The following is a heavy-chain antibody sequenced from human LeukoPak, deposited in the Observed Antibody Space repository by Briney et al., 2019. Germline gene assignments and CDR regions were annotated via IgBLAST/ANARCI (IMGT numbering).Heavy chain of an antibody. CDR1: GLTFSSYA. Sequence: GGSLRLSCAASGLTFSSYAMSWVRQAPGKGLEWVSTISGTGGSTYYADSVKGRFAISRDHPKNTLYLQMNRLRAVDTGVYYWAKVYEVVWGGEGDYWGQGTLVTVSS. V-gene: IGHV3-23*01. D-gene: IGHD5/OR15-5a*01. CDR3: AKVYEVVWGGEGDY. J-gene: IGHJ4*02. CDR2: ISGTGGST.